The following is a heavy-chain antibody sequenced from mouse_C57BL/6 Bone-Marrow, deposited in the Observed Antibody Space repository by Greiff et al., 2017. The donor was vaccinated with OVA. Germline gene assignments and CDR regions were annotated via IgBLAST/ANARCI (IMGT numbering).Heavy chain of an antibody. J-gene: IGHJ3*01. CDR3: TPYYDGAWFAY. D-gene: IGHD1-1*01. V-gene: IGHV5-9-1*02. CDR1: GFTFSSYA. Sequence: EVKLMESGEGLVKPGGSLKLSCAASGFTFSSYAMSWVRQTPEKRLEWVAYISSGGDYIYYADTVKGRFTISRDNARNTLYLQMSSLKSEDTAMYYCTPYYDGAWFAYWGQGTLVTVSA. CDR2: ISSGGDYI.